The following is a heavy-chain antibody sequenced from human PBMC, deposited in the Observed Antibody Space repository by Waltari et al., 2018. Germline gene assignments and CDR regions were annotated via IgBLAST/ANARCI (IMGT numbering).Heavy chain of an antibody. V-gene: IGHV3-9*01. D-gene: IGHD2-21*02. CDR2: ISWNSGSI. J-gene: IGHJ2*01. Sequence: EVQLVESGGGLVQPGRSLRLSCAASGFTFDDYAMHWVRQAPGKGLEWVSGISWNSGSIGYADSVKGRFTISSDNAKNSLYLQMNSLRAEDTALYYCAKDTGPLAYCGGDCYDWYFDLWGRGTLVTVSS. CDR1: GFTFDDYA. CDR3: AKDTGPLAYCGGDCYDWYFDL.